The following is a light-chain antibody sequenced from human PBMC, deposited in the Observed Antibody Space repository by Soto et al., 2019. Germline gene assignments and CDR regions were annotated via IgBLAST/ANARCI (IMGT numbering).Light chain of an antibody. CDR3: QQRSNWPRFT. CDR2: DAS. J-gene: IGKJ3*01. Sequence: EIVLTQSTATLSLSPGERATLSCRASQSVSSYLAWYQQKPGQAPRLLIYDASSRATGIPARFSGSGSGTDFTLTISSLEPEDFAVYYCQQRSNWPRFTFGPGTKVDIK. CDR1: QSVSSY. V-gene: IGKV3-11*01.